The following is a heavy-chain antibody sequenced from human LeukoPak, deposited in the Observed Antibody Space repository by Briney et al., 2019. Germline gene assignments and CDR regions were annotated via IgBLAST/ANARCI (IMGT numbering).Heavy chain of an antibody. V-gene: IGHV3-23*01. CDR2: ISGSGGST. D-gene: IGHD5-12*01. CDR3: AREREYSGYDLIDY. J-gene: IGHJ4*02. CDR1: GFTFSSYA. Sequence: GGSLRLSCAASGFTFSSYAMSWVRQAPGKGLEWVSAISGSGGSTYYADSVKGRFTISRDNAKNSLYLQMNSLRAEDTAVYYCAREREYSGYDLIDYWGQGTLVPVSS.